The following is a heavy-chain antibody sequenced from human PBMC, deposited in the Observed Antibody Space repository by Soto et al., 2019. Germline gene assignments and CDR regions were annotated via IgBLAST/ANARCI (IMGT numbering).Heavy chain of an antibody. Sequence: EVQLVESGGGIVQPGGSLRLSCAASGFTFSSYWMHWVRQAPGKGLVWVSRINSDGSRTSYADSEKGRFTISRDNAKNTVYLKMNSLRAEDTAVYYCARGDGDYYDGNGYLGRHWGQGTLVTVSS. J-gene: IGHJ4*02. CDR3: ARGDGDYYDGNGYLGRH. D-gene: IGHD3-22*01. CDR1: GFTFSSYW. V-gene: IGHV3-74*01. CDR2: INSDGSRT.